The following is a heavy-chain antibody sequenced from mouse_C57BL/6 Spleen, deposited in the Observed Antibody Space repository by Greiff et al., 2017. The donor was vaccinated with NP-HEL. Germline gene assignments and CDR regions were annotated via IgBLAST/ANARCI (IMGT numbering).Heavy chain of an antibody. CDR3: ARAGYYSNSPYAMDY. D-gene: IGHD2-5*01. Sequence: VKLQQSGAELVKPGASVKMSCKASGYTFTSYWITWVKQRPGQGLEWIGDIYPGSGSTNYNEKFKSKATLTVDTSSSTAYMQLSSLTSEDSAVYYCARAGYYSNSPYAMDYWGQGTSVTVSS. V-gene: IGHV1-55*01. CDR1: GYTFTSYW. J-gene: IGHJ4*01. CDR2: IYPGSGST.